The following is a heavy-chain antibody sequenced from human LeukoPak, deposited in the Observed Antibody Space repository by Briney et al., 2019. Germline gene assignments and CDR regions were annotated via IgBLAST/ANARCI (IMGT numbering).Heavy chain of an antibody. CDR3: ARRPSAGDRIWYFDY. J-gene: IGHJ4*02. Sequence: GESLKISCKGSGYSFTSYWIGWVRQMPGKGLEWMGIIYPGDSDTRYSPSFQGQVTISADKSTSTAYLQWSSLKASDTAMYYCARRPSAGDRIWYFDYWGQGTLVTVSS. V-gene: IGHV5-51*01. CDR2: IYPGDSDT. D-gene: IGHD7-27*01. CDR1: GYSFTSYW.